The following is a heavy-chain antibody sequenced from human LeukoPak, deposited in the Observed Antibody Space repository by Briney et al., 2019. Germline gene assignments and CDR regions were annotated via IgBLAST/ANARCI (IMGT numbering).Heavy chain of an antibody. CDR3: AGEGYYGSGSYLSDYGMDV. Sequence: ASVKVSCKASGYTFTGYYMHWVRQAPGQGLEWMGWINPNSGGTNYAQKFQGRVTMTRDTSITTAYTELSRLRSDDTAVYYCAGEGYYGSGSYLSDYGMDVWGQGTTVTVSS. V-gene: IGHV1-2*02. CDR1: GYTFTGYY. D-gene: IGHD3-10*01. J-gene: IGHJ6*02. CDR2: INPNSGGT.